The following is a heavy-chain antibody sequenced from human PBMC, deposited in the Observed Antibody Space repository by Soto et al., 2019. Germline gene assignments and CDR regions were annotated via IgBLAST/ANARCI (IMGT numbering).Heavy chain of an antibody. V-gene: IGHV1-69*06. CDR1: GGSLSTNP. CDR2: TGSGTGPR. Sequence: QVQLVQSGTEVKKPGSSVKVSCKASGGSLSTNPISWVRQAPGQGLEWMGGTGSGTGPRNYGQKFQGRLTVTADKSTSTVYMEVTNPSSEDTAVYYCARPHSGGFFRCFDSWGQGRLVTVSS. D-gene: IGHD2-15*01. CDR3: ARPHSGGFFRCFDS. J-gene: IGHJ4*02.